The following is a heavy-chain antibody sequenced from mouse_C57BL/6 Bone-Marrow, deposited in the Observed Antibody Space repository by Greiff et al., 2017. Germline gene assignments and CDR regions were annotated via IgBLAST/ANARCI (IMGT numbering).Heavy chain of an antibody. D-gene: IGHD1-1*01. V-gene: IGHV1-26*01. CDR1: GYTFTDYY. J-gene: IGHJ2*01. CDR3: ARSGFVTTVVATDY. Sequence: EVQLQQSGPELVKPGASVKISCKASGYTFTDYYMNWVQQSHGKSLEWIGDINPNNGGTSYNQKFKGKATLTVDKSSITAYMELRSLTSEDSAVYYCARSGFVTTVVATDYWGQGTTLTVSS. CDR2: INPNNGGT.